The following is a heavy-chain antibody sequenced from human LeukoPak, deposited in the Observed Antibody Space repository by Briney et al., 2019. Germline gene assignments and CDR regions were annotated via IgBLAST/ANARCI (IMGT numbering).Heavy chain of an antibody. V-gene: IGHV1-46*01. Sequence: ASVKVSCKSSGYTFTSYYMHWVRPAPGQGLEWMGIINPSGGSTSYAQKFQGRVTMTRDTSTSTVYMELRSLRSDDTAVYYCARKESQLWPIDYWGQGTLVTVS. D-gene: IGHD5-18*01. CDR2: INPSGGST. CDR3: ARKESQLWPIDY. J-gene: IGHJ4*02. CDR1: GYTFTSYY.